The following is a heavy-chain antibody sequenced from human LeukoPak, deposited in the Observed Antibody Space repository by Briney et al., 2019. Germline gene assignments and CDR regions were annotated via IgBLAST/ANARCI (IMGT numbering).Heavy chain of an antibody. J-gene: IGHJ4*02. Sequence: ASVKVSCKASGGTFTSYAISWVRQAPGQGLEWMGRIIPILGIANYAQKFQGRVTITADKSTSTAYMELSSLRSEDTAVYYCARAPGGVSVPGPHNLNFDWGQGTLVTVSS. V-gene: IGHV1-69*04. D-gene: IGHD2-8*01. CDR3: ARAPGGVSVPGPHNLNFD. CDR1: GGTFTSYA. CDR2: IIPILGIA.